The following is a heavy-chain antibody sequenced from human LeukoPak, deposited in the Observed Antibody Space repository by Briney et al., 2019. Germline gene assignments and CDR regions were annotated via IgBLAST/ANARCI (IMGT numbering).Heavy chain of an antibody. CDR2: IYYSGST. CDR3: AISYYGGNSDYFDY. J-gene: IGHJ4*02. Sequence: SETLSLTCTVSGGSISSYYWSWIRQPPGKGLEWIGYIYYSGSTNYNPSLKSRVTISVDTSKNQFSLKLSSVTAADTAVYYCAISYYGGNSDYFDYWGQGTLVTVSS. D-gene: IGHD4-23*01. CDR1: GGSISSYY. V-gene: IGHV4-59*01.